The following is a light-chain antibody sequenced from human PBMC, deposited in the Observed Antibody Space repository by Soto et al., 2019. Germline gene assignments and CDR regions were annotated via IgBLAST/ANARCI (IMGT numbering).Light chain of an antibody. CDR3: QQYVTLPLT. V-gene: IGKV3-20*01. CDR1: QSVSGSS. J-gene: IGKJ4*01. Sequence: EIVLTQSPGTLSLSPGEGATLSCGASQSVSGSSLAWYQQKPGQAPRLLIYGASTRATGIPDRFSGSGSGTDFTLTISSLEHEYFAVYYCQQYVTLPLTFGGGTKVQIK. CDR2: GAS.